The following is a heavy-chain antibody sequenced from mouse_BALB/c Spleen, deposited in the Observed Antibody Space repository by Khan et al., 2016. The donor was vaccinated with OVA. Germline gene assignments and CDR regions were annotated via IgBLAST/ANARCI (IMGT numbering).Heavy chain of an antibody. V-gene: IGHV5-6-3*01. CDR1: RFTISSYG. J-gene: IGHJ2*01. CDR3: ERSAI. CDR2: IDRNGGST. D-gene: IGHD2-12*01. Sequence: EVELVESGGGLVQPGGSLKLSCAASRFTISSYGMSSVRQTPDKRLELVATIDRNGGSTDYPASVKRRFTITGDKSKNALYLQMRSLTSEDTAMYCCERSAIWGQGTTLAVSS.